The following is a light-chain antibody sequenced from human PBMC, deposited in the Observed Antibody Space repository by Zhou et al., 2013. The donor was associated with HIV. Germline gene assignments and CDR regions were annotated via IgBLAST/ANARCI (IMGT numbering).Light chain of an antibody. CDR3: QQRNSWPIT. V-gene: IGKV3D-20*02. CDR1: QSVSSNY. Sequence: EIVLTQSPGTLSLSPGERATLSCRASQSVSSNYLAWYQQKPGQAPRLLIQGASSRAAGIPDRFSGSGSGTDFTLTISRLEPEDFAVYYCQQRNSWPITFGQGTRLEIK. CDR2: GAS. J-gene: IGKJ5*01.